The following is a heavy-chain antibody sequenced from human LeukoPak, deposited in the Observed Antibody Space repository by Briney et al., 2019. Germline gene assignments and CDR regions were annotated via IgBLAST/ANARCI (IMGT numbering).Heavy chain of an antibody. CDR3: AKDRMGYSSSWYDFDY. Sequence: PGGSLRLSCAASGFTFSNYAMSWVRQAPGKGLEWVSSIRGGGTNTNYAGSVRGRFTISRDNSKNTLYLQMNSLRAEDTAVYYCAKDRMGYSSSWYDFDYWGQGTLVTVSS. CDR1: GFTFSNYA. V-gene: IGHV3-23*01. D-gene: IGHD6-13*01. J-gene: IGHJ4*02. CDR2: IRGGGTNT.